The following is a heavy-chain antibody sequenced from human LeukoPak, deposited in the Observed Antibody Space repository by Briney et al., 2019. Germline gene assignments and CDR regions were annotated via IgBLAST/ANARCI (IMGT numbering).Heavy chain of an antibody. Sequence: ASVKVSCKASGYTFTGYYMHWVRQAPGQGLEWMGYIYPNSGATKYAQKFQGGVTMTRDTSISTAYTELSGLGSDDTAVYYCGTLLSNGPFDYWGQGSLVTVSS. J-gene: IGHJ4*02. V-gene: IGHV1-2*02. CDR2: IYPNSGAT. CDR1: GYTFTGYY. CDR3: GTLLSNGPFDY.